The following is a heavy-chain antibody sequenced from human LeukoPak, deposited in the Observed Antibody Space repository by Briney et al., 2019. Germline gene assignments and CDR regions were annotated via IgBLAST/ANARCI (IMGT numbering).Heavy chain of an antibody. CDR3: ARAPWDSSGYYYVSYY. D-gene: IGHD3-22*01. J-gene: IGHJ4*02. Sequence: ASVKVSCKASGYTFTSYDITWVRRAPGQGLEWMGWISAYNGNTNYAQNLQGRVTMTTDTSTSTAYMELRSLRSDDTAVYYCARAPWDSSGYYYVSYYWGQGTLVTVSS. V-gene: IGHV1-18*01. CDR1: GYTFTSYD. CDR2: ISAYNGNT.